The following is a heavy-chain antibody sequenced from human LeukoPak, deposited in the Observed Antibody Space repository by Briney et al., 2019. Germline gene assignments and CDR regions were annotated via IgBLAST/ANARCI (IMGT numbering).Heavy chain of an antibody. D-gene: IGHD3-22*01. V-gene: IGHV4-59*01. Sequence: KPSETLSLTCTVSGGSISSYYWSWIRQPPGKGLEWIGYIYYSGSTNYNPSLKSRVTISVDTSKNQFSLKLSSVTAADTAVYYCARVFNHYDSSGYLDYWGQGTLVTVYS. CDR2: IYYSGST. CDR1: GGSISSYY. J-gene: IGHJ4*02. CDR3: ARVFNHYDSSGYLDY.